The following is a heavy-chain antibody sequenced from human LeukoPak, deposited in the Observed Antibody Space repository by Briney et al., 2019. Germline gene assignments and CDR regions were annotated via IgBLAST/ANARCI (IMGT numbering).Heavy chain of an antibody. Sequence: GGSLRLSCAASGFTFSSYAMSWVRQAPGKGLEWVSSISSSSCYIYYADSVKGRFTISRDNAKNSLYLQMNSLRAEDTAVYYCARDQAYDSSGYYPLPSDYWGQGTLVTVSS. CDR3: ARDQAYDSSGYYPLPSDY. D-gene: IGHD3-22*01. CDR1: GFTFSSYA. V-gene: IGHV3-21*01. CDR2: ISSSSCYI. J-gene: IGHJ4*02.